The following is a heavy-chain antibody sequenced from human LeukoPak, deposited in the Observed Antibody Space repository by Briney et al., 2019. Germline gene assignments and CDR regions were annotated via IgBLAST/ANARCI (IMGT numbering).Heavy chain of an antibody. CDR3: ARDPYGSGSYARFDY. CDR2: ISAYNGNT. Sequence: ASVKVSCKASGYTFTSYGISWVRQAPGQGLEWMGWISAYNGNTNYAQKLQGRVTMTTDTSTSTAYMELRSLRSDDTAVYYCARDPYGSGSYARFDYWGQGTLVTVSS. CDR1: GYTFTSYG. D-gene: IGHD3-10*01. J-gene: IGHJ4*02. V-gene: IGHV1-18*01.